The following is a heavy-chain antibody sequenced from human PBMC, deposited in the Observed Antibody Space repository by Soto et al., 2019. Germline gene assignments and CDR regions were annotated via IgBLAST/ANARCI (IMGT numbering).Heavy chain of an antibody. V-gene: IGHV4-59*11. CDR3: ARANWFFDY. J-gene: IGHJ4*02. CDR1: GGTINNHY. CDR2: IYYSGST. Sequence: SETLSLTCTVSGGTINNHYWSWIRQPPGQGLEWIGYIYYSGSTNYNPSLKSRVTMSVDSSKNQFSLKLSSLTAADTAIYYCARANWFFDYWGQGTPVTLSS. D-gene: IGHD7-27*01.